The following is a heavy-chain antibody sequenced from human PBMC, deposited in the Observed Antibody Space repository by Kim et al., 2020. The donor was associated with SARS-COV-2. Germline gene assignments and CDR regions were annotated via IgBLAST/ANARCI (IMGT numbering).Heavy chain of an antibody. CDR3: AKEREKTYGSGSYLSSDDAFDI. CDR2: ISWNSGRI. Sequence: GGSLRLSCAASGFTFDDYAMHWVRQAPGKGLECVSGISWNSGRIGYADSVKGRFTISRDNAKKSLYLQMNSLRAEDRALYYCAKEREKTYGSGSYLSSDDAFDIWGRGTMVTVSS. V-gene: IGHV3-9*01. CDR1: GFTFDDYA. J-gene: IGHJ3*02. D-gene: IGHD3-10*01.